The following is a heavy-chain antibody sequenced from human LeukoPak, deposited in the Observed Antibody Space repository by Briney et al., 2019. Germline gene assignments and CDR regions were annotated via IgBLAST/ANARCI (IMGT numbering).Heavy chain of an antibody. CDR2: IKQDGSEK. Sequence: PGGSLRLSCAASGFTFSSYWMSWVRQAPGKGLEWVANIKQDGSEKYYVDSVKGRFTISRDNAKNSLYLQMNSLRAEDTAVYYCARDYIASSPAPNWFDPWGQGTLVTVSS. V-gene: IGHV3-7*01. D-gene: IGHD2-15*01. CDR1: GFTFSSYW. J-gene: IGHJ5*02. CDR3: ARDYIASSPAPNWFDP.